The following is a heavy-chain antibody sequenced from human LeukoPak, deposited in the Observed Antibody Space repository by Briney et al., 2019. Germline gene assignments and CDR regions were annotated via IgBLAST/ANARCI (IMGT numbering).Heavy chain of an antibody. Sequence: GASVKVSCTASGYTFTSYGISWVRQAPGQGLEWMGWISAYNGNTNYAQKLHGRVTMTTDTSTSTAYMELRSLRSDDTAVYYCARGGRDVEMATVHPSDYWGQGTLVTVSS. J-gene: IGHJ4*02. V-gene: IGHV1-18*01. CDR1: GYTFTSYG. CDR3: ARGGRDVEMATVHPSDY. D-gene: IGHD5-24*01. CDR2: ISAYNGNT.